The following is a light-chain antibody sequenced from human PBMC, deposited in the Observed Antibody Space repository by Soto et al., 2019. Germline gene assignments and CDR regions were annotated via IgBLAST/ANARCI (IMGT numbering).Light chain of an antibody. V-gene: IGLV2-8*01. CDR3: SSYAGSLVV. Sequence: QSVLTQPPSASGSPGQSVTISCTGTSSDVGGYNYVSSYQQHPGKAPKLMIYEVSKRPSGVPDRFSGSKSGNTASLTVSGLQAEDEADYYCSSYAGSLVVFGGGTKVTVL. CDR2: EVS. CDR1: SSDVGGYNY. J-gene: IGLJ2*01.